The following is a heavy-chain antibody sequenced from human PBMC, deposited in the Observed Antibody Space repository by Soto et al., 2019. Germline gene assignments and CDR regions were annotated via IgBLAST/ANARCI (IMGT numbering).Heavy chain of an antibody. V-gene: IGHV3-30-3*01. J-gene: IGHJ6*02. CDR1: GFTFSSSA. D-gene: IGHD6-19*01. CDR3: ARAHEGNGSYYGMDI. CDR2: ISYDGSNK. Sequence: QVQLVESGGGVVQPGRSLRLSCAASGFTFSSSAMHWVRQAPGKGLEWVAVISYDGSNKYYADSVKGRFPISRDSSKNTLYRQMNSLRADDTGVYYCARAHEGNGSYYGMDIWGQGTTVTVSS.